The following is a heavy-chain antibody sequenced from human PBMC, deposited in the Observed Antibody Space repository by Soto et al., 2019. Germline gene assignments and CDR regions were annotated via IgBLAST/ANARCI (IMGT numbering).Heavy chain of an antibody. CDR1: GFPVSSNY. V-gene: IGHV3-53*01. Sequence: DVQLVESGGGLIQPGGSLRLSCAASGFPVSSNYMSWVRQAPGKGLEWVSVIYTSGRTYYADSVKGRFTISRDNSKNTLYLQMNSLRAEDTAVYYCVRDSSSGWYHGYWGHGTLVTVSS. J-gene: IGHJ4*01. CDR2: IYTSGRT. CDR3: VRDSSSGWYHGY. D-gene: IGHD6-19*01.